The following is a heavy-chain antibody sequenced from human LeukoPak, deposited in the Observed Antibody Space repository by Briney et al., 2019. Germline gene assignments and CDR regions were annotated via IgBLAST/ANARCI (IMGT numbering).Heavy chain of an antibody. CDR3: ARDRAVQNGYLPS. J-gene: IGHJ5*02. CDR2: IYSGGST. CDR1: GFTVSSNY. V-gene: IGHV3-53*01. D-gene: IGHD2-2*03. Sequence: PGGSLRLSCAASGFTVSSNYMSWVRQAPGKGLEWVSVIYSGGSTYYADSVKGRFTISRDNSKNTLYLQMNSLRAEDTAVYYCARDRAVQNGYLPSWGQGTLVTVSS.